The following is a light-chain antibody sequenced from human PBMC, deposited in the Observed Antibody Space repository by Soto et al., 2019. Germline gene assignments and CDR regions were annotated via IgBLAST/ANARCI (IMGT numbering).Light chain of an antibody. Sequence: QSVLTQSSSASASLGSSVKLTCTLSSGHSSYIIAWHQQQPGKAPRYLMKLEGSGSYNKGSGVPDRFSGSSSGADRYLTISNLQFEDEADYYCETWDSNFPAVFGGGTQLTVL. J-gene: IGLJ7*01. CDR1: SGHSSYI. V-gene: IGLV4-60*02. CDR2: LEGSGSY. CDR3: ETWDSNFPAV.